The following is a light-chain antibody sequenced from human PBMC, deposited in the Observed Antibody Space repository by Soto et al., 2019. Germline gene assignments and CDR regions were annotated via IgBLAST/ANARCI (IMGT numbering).Light chain of an antibody. CDR1: QSVRSSH. CDR3: QQYSSSPLT. CDR2: GAS. Sequence: EIVLTQSPGTLSLSPGERATLACSASQSVRSSHLVWYQQKPGQAPRLLIYGASSRATGIPDRFSGSGSGTDFTLTVSRLEPEDFAVYYCQQYSSSPLTFGGGTKVDIK. V-gene: IGKV3-20*01. J-gene: IGKJ4*01.